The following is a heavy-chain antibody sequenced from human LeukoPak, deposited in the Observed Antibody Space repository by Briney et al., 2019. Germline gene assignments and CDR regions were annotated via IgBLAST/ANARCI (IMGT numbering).Heavy chain of an antibody. Sequence: SETLSLTCDISRGFFSGYYWGWIRQPPGKGLEWIGSIYHSGSTYYNPSLKSRVTISVDTSKNQFSLKLSSVTAADTAVYYCAREIVVVPAAYDYWGQGTLVTVSS. CDR3: AREIVVVPAAYDY. J-gene: IGHJ4*02. CDR2: IYHSGST. V-gene: IGHV4-38-2*02. CDR1: RGFFSGYY. D-gene: IGHD2-2*01.